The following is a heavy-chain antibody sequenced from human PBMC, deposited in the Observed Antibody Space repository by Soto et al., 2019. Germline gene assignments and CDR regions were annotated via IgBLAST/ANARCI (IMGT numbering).Heavy chain of an antibody. V-gene: IGHV3-11*04. CDR3: VRGGSNYAS. CDR1: GFIFSNYY. CDR2: ISSRDLSI. D-gene: IGHD4-4*01. Sequence: PGGSLRLSCTASGFIFSNYYMSWIRQAPGKGLEWVSSISSRDLSIYYADSVKGRFSISRDNAKNSMYLQMDSLRGEDTAVYYCVRGGSNYASWGQGTLVTVSS. J-gene: IGHJ5*02.